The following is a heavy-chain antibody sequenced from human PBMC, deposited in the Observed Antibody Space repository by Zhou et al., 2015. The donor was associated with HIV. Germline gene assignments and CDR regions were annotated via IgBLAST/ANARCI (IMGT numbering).Heavy chain of an antibody. J-gene: IGHJ4*02. CDR2: IIPIFGTA. D-gene: IGHD6-19*01. CDR1: GGTFSSYA. V-gene: IGHV1-69*01. CDR3: IAVAGTLKSWVPHQFDY. Sequence: QVQLVQSGAEVKKPGSSVKVSCKASGGTFSSYAISWVRQAPGQGLEWMGGIIPIFGTANYAQKFQGRVTITADESTSTAYMELSSLRSEDTAVYYCIAVAGTLKSWVPHQFDYWGQGTLVTVSS.